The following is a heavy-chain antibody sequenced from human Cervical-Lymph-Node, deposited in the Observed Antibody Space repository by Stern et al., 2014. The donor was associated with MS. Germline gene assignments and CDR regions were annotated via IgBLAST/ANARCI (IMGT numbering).Heavy chain of an antibody. J-gene: IGHJ4*02. CDR2: IKAKSEGGTT. CDR1: GVIFSDAW. CDR3: TTGGDFWSGYYLDN. V-gene: IGHV3-15*01. D-gene: IGHD3-3*01. Sequence: EVQLVESGGGLVKPGGSLRLSCAASGVIFSDAWMTWVRQAPGKGLEWVGRIKAKSEGGTTGYAAPVEGRFTISRDDSYNTVYLQMNSLKIDDTAVYYCTTGGDFWSGYYLDNWGQGTLVTVSS.